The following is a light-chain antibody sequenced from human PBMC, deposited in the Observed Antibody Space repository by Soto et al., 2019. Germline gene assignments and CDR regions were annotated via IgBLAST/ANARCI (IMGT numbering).Light chain of an antibody. J-gene: IGKJ1*01. CDR3: QQYNSYSPT. Sequence: DIKITQSPSTLSGSVGDRVTITCRASQTISSWLAWYQQKPGKAPKLLIHKASSLQSGVPSRFSGSGSGTDFTLTISSLHPDDFATYYCQQYNSYSPTFGQGTKVDIK. CDR1: QTISSW. V-gene: IGKV1-5*03. CDR2: KAS.